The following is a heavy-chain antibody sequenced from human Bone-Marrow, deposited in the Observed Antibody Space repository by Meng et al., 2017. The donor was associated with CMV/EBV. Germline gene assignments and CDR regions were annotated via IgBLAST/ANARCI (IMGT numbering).Heavy chain of an antibody. CDR3: ARDKSGGKSPWYFAL. V-gene: IGHV4-39*07. CDR2: IYYSGST. CDR1: GGSISSSSYY. D-gene: IGHD2-15*01. J-gene: IGHJ2*01. Sequence: GSLRLSCTVSGGSISSSSYYWGWIRQPPGKGLEWIGSIYYSGSTYYNPSLKSRVTISVDTSKNQFSLKLSSVTAADTAVYYCARDKSGGKSPWYFALWGRGTLVTISS.